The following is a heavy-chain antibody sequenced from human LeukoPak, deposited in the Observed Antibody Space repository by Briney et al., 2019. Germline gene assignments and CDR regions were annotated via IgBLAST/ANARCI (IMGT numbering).Heavy chain of an antibody. CDR1: GFTFSSYA. CDR2: ISGSGGST. CDR3: AKYRGYGDMYYFDY. V-gene: IGHV3-23*01. Sequence: PGGSLRLSCAASGFTFSSYAMSWVRQAPGKGLEWVSAISGSGGSTYYADSVKGRFTISRDNSKNTLYLQMNRLRAEDTAVYYCAKYRGYGDMYYFDYWGQGTLVTVSS. J-gene: IGHJ4*02. D-gene: IGHD4-17*01.